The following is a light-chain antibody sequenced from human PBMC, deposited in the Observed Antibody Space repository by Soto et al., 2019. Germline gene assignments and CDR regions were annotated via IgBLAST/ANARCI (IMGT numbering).Light chain of an antibody. CDR3: QQSHSTPKT. Sequence: DIQMTQFPSSLSASVGERVTITCRASQNMINYLNWYQHKPGKAPKLLIYAASSLQSGVSSRFTGSGSGTYFTLTIINLQPEDFPTYYCQQSHSTPKTFGQGTKVEIK. J-gene: IGKJ1*01. CDR1: QNMINY. V-gene: IGKV1-39*01. CDR2: AAS.